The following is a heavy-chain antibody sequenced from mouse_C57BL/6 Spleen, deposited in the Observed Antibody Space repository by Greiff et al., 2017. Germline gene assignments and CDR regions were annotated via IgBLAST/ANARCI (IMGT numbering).Heavy chain of an antibody. J-gene: IGHJ4*01. CDR1: GFTFSSYA. CDR2: ISSGGDYI. Sequence: EVKLVESGEGLVKPGGSLKLSCAASGFTFSSYAMSWVRQTPEKRLEWVAYISSGGDYISYADTVKGRFTISRDNARNTLYLQMSSLKSEDTAMYYCTREQGTYDAMDYWGQGTSVTVSS. V-gene: IGHV5-9-1*02. CDR3: TREQGTYDAMDY.